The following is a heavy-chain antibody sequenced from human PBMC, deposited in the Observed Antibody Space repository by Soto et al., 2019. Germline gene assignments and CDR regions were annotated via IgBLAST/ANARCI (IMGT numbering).Heavy chain of an antibody. D-gene: IGHD4-4*01. Sequence: QVQLQQWGAGLLKPSETLSLTCGVYGGYFHDDYWSGIRQSPGKGLEWIGEIKRSGNTYYNTSLASRVSTSIDLSKNQFSLSLPSVTAADTAVYYCARGGTTVYLMRRYYAFDIWSQGTMVTVSS. CDR2: IKRSGNT. CDR1: GGYFHDDY. CDR3: ARGGTTVYLMRRYYAFDI. V-gene: IGHV4-34*01. J-gene: IGHJ3*02.